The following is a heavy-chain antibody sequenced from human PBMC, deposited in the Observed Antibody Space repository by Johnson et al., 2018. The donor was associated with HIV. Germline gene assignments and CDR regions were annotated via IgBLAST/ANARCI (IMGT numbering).Heavy chain of an antibody. V-gene: IGHV3-30*02. J-gene: IGHJ3*02. CDR2: IRYDGSNN. Sequence: QVQLVESGGGVVQPGGSLRLSCAASGFTFSSYGMHWVRQAPGKGLEWVAFIRYDGSNNYYADSVKGRFTISRDNSKNTLYLQMNSLRAEDTAVYYCAKDLEEGQQWLIGAFDIWGQGTMVTVSS. CDR1: GFTFSSYG. CDR3: AKDLEEGQQWLIGAFDI. D-gene: IGHD6-19*01.